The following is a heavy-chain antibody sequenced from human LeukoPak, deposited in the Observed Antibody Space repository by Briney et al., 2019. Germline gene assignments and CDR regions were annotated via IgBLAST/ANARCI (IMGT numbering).Heavy chain of an antibody. CDR2: IYSGDSDV. D-gene: IGHD2-21*02. CDR1: GYIFSSYW. J-gene: IGHJ4*02. CDR3: ARGGDGDLFDY. V-gene: IGHV5-51*01. Sequence: GESLKISCKGSGYIFSSYWIGWVRQMPGEGLEWMGIIYSGDSDVRYSPSFQGQVTISADRSISTAYLQWSSLKASDTAMYYCARGGDGDLFDYWGQGTLVTVSS.